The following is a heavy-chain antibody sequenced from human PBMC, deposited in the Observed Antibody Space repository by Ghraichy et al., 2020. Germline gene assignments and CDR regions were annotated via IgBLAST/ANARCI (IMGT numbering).Heavy chain of an antibody. CDR1: GFTVSSNY. CDR2: IYSGGST. V-gene: IGHV3-66*01. Sequence: GGSLRLSCAASGFTVSSNYMSWVRQAPGKGLEWVSVIYSGGSTYYADSVKGRFTISRDNSKNTLYLQMNSLRAEDTAVYYCAREVSGGYSGPFYYYYGMDVWGQGTTVTVSS. CDR3: AREVSGGYSGPFYYYYGMDV. J-gene: IGHJ6*02. D-gene: IGHD1-26*01.